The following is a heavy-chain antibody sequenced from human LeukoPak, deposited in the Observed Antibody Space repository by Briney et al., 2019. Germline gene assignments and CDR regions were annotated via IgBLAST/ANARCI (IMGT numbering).Heavy chain of an antibody. CDR1: GYTFTSYD. J-gene: IGHJ4*02. CDR3: ARFHSGILGGYLRAGWYFDN. Sequence: APVKVSCKASGYTFTSYDINWVRQATGQGLEWMGWMNPNSGNTGYAQKFQGRVTMTRNTSISTAYMELSSLRSEDTAVYYCARFHSGILGGYLRAGWYFDNWGQGSMVTVSS. D-gene: IGHD2-15*01. V-gene: IGHV1-8*01. CDR2: MNPNSGNT.